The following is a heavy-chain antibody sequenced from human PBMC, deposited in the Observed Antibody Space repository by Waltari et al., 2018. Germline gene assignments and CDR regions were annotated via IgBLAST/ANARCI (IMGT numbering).Heavy chain of an antibody. J-gene: IGHJ3*02. CDR2: SSSSSSYI. D-gene: IGHD2-15*01. CDR1: GFTFSSYS. CDR3: ARDVWDIVVVVAAPDAFDI. V-gene: IGHV3-21*01. Sequence: EVQLVESGGGLVKPGGSLRLSCAASGFTFSSYSMNWVRQAPGKGLEWFSSSSSSSSYIYYADSVKGRFTISRDNAKNSLYLQMNSLRAEDTAVYYCARDVWDIVVVVAAPDAFDIWGQGTMVTVSS.